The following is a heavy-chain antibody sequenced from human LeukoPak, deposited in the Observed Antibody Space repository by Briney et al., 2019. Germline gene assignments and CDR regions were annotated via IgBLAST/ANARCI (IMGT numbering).Heavy chain of an antibody. CDR2: IKQDGSEK. V-gene: IGHV3-7*01. Sequence: PGGSLRLSCAASGFTFSSHWMSWVRQAPGKGLEWLANIKQDGSEKYYVDSVKGRFTISRDNAKNSLYLQMNSLRVEDTAVYYCARPGRGTAYWGQGTLVTVSS. CDR1: GFTFSSHW. CDR3: ARPGRGTAY. J-gene: IGHJ4*02. D-gene: IGHD3-16*01.